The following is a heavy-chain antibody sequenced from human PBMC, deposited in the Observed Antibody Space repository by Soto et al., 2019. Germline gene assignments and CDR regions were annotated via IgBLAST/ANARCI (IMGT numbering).Heavy chain of an antibody. J-gene: IGHJ4*02. D-gene: IGHD3-16*01. Sequence: PSETLSLTCIVSGGSISSGDYYWGWVRQPPGKGLEWIGAVYYSGSTYYNPSLTGRVTISVDTSKNQFSLNLRSVTAADTAVYYCARQTGGFGYYFDYWGQGALVTVSS. CDR2: VYYSGST. CDR3: ARQTGGFGYYFDY. CDR1: GGSISSGDYY. V-gene: IGHV4-39*01.